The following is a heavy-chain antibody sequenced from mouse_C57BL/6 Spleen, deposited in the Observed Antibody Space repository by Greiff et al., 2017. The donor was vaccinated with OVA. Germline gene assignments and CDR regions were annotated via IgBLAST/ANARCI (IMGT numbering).Heavy chain of an antibody. D-gene: IGHD2-2*01. J-gene: IGHJ4*01. CDR1: GYTFTSYW. CDR2: IHPSDSDT. V-gene: IGHV1-74*01. Sequence: QVQLKQPGAELVKPGASVKVSCKASGYTFTSYWMHWVKQRPGQGLEWIGRIHPSDSDTNYNQKFKGKATLTVDKSSSTAYMQLSSLTSDDSAVYYCAIYRGYDVYAMDYWGQGTSVTVSS. CDR3: AIYRGYDVYAMDY.